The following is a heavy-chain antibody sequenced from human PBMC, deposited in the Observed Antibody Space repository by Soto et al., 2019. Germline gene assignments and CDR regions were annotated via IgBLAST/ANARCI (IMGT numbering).Heavy chain of an antibody. Sequence: QVQLVQSGPELKKPGASVKVSCKASGYTFTSYAFSWVRQAPGQGLEWMGWISAYNGDTKYAQKFQGRVTMTTDASTTTAYIELRNLSSADTAVYYCAREAGYSSNGPLDYWGQGTLLTVSS. CDR1: GYTFTSYA. V-gene: IGHV1-18*01. CDR2: ISAYNGDT. D-gene: IGHD6-13*01. J-gene: IGHJ4*02. CDR3: AREAGYSSNGPLDY.